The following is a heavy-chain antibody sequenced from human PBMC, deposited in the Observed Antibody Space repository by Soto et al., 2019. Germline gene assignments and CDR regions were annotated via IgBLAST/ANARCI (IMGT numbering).Heavy chain of an antibody. CDR3: ARLEGAVAVRFDP. CDR2: IYYSGST. J-gene: IGHJ5*02. Sequence: QLQLQESGPGLVKPSETLSLTCTVSGGSISSSSYYWGWIRQPPGKGLEWIGSIYYSGSTYYNPSLKSRVTISVDTSKNQFSLKLSSVTAADTAVYYCARLEGAVAVRFDPWGQGTLVTVSS. D-gene: IGHD6-19*01. CDR1: GGSISSSSYY. V-gene: IGHV4-39*01.